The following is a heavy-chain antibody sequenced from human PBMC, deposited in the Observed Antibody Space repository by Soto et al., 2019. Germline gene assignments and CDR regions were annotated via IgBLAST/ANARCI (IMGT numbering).Heavy chain of an antibody. CDR1: GGSISSGGYS. CDR3: ARDDEHGGYCDLGY. D-gene: IGHD3-10*01. V-gene: IGHV4-30-2*01. J-gene: IGHJ4*02. CDR2: IYHSGST. Sequence: SETLSLTCAVSGGSISSGGYSWSWIRQPPGKGLEWIGYIYHSGSTYYNPSLKSRVTISVDRSKNQFSLKLSSVTAADTAVYYCARDDEHGGYCDLGYWGQGTLVTVSS.